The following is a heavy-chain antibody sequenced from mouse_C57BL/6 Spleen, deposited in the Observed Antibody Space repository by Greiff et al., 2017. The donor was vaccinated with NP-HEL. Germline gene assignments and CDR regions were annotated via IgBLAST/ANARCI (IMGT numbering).Heavy chain of an antibody. CDR1: GYTFTSYW. V-gene: IGHV1-69*01. J-gene: IGHJ2*01. CDR2: IDPSDSYT. D-gene: IGHD1-3*01. Sequence: VQLQQSGAELVMPGASVKLSCKASGYTFTSYWMHWVKQRPGQGLEWIGEIDPSDSYTNYNQKFKGKSTLTVDKSSSTAYMQLSSLTSEDSAVECCAREWYRDWGQGTTLTVSS. CDR3: AREWYRD.